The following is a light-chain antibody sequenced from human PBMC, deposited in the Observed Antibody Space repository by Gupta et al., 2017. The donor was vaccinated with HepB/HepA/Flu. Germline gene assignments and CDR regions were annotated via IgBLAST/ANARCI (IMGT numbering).Light chain of an antibody. CDR2: EDN. V-gene: IGLV6-57*02. CDR1: SGSIASNY. CDR3: QSYDSSNQGV. Sequence: NFMLTQPHSVSESPGKTVTISCTGGSGSIASNYVQWYQQRPGSAPTTVIYEDNQRPSGVPDRFSGSIDSSSNSASLTISGLKTEDEADYYCQSYDSSNQGVFGGGTKLTVL. J-gene: IGLJ3*02.